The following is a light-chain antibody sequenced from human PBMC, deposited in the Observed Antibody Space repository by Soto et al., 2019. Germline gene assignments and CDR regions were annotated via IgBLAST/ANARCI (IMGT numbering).Light chain of an antibody. CDR1: SSDVGGYNY. J-gene: IGLJ1*01. CDR2: EVS. CDR3: SSYTITRTYV. V-gene: IGLV2-14*01. Sequence: QSVLTQPASVSGSPGQSITISCTGTSSDVGGYNYVSWYQQNPGKAPKLMIYEVSNRPSGVSNRFSGSKSGNMASLTISGLQAEDEAAYYCSSYTITRTYVFGTGTKVTVL.